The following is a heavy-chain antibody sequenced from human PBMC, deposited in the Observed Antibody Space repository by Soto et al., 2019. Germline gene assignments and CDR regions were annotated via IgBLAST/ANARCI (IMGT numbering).Heavy chain of an antibody. CDR2: LSGSGTST. CDR1: GFTFVNYA. CDR3: VKGTSNGGWFNPVAY. D-gene: IGHD6-19*01. Sequence: EVQLLESGGGLVQPGGSLRLSGAASGFTFVNYAMNWVRQAPGKGLEWVATLSGSGTSTYYAYSVKGRFTTSRDNSRNTLYLQMTSRRAEDTAVYYWVKGTSNGGWFNPVAYWGPGTLVTVSS. V-gene: IGHV3-23*01. J-gene: IGHJ4*02.